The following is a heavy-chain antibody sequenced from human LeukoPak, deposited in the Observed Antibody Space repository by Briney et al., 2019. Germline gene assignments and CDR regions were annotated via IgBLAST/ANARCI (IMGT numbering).Heavy chain of an antibody. V-gene: IGHV4-38-2*01. D-gene: IGHD6-19*01. Sequence: PSETLSLXCAVSGYSISSGYYWGWIRQPPGKGLEWIGSIYHSGSTYYNPSLKSRVTISVDTSKNQFSLKLSSVTAADTAVYYCARATSSGWLSPNFDYWGQGTLVTVSS. CDR3: ARATSSGWLSPNFDY. CDR2: IYHSGST. CDR1: GYSISSGYY. J-gene: IGHJ4*02.